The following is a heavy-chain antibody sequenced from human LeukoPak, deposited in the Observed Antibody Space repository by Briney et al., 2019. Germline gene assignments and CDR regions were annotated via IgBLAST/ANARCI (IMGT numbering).Heavy chain of an antibody. J-gene: IGHJ4*02. CDR1: GGSFSGYY. CDR2: IYYSGST. Sequence: SETLSLTCAVYGGSFSGYYWSWIRQPPGKGLEWIGYIYYSGSTNYNPSLKSRVTISVDTSKNQFSLKLSSVTAADTAVYYCASAGYSSGWYTYWGQGTLVTVSS. CDR3: ASAGYSSGWYTY. D-gene: IGHD6-19*01. V-gene: IGHV4-59*08.